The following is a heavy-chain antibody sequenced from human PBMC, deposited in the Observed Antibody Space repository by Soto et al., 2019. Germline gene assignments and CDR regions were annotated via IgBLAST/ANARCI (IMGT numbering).Heavy chain of an antibody. CDR3: ARHGVPAARNNWFDP. V-gene: IGHV4-39*01. D-gene: IGHD2-2*01. J-gene: IGHJ5*02. CDR2: IYYSGST. CDR1: GGSISSSSYY. Sequence: SETLSLTCTVSGGSISSSSYYWGWIRQPPGKGLEWIGSIYYSGSTYYNPSLKSRVTISVDTSKNQFSLKLSSVTAADTSLYYCARHGVPAARNNWFDPWGQGTLVTVSS.